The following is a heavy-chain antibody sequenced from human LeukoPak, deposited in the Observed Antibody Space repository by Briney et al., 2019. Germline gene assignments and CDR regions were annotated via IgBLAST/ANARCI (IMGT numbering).Heavy chain of an antibody. D-gene: IGHD2-21*01. CDR2: IYCGGGT. J-gene: IGHJ5*02. CDR1: GFTVSNNY. V-gene: IGHV3-53*01. CDR3: ARNSGELGA. Sequence: PGGSLRLSCAASGFTVSNNYMSWVRRSAGEGLEWVSLIYCGGGTYYADSVKGRFTISRDNSKNTLYLQMNSLRAEDTAVYYCARNSGELGAWGQGTLVTVSS.